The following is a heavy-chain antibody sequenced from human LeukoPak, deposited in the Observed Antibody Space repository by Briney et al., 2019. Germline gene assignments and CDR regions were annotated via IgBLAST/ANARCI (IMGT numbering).Heavy chain of an antibody. D-gene: IGHD3-3*01. Sequence: SVKVSCKASGGTFSSYAISWVRQPPGQGLEWMGRIIPIFGTANYAQKFQGRVTITADESTSTAYRELSSLRSEDTAVYYCARDPTYYDFWSGYLDYWGQGTLVTVSS. CDR3: ARDPTYYDFWSGYLDY. CDR2: IIPIFGTA. J-gene: IGHJ4*02. V-gene: IGHV1-69*13. CDR1: GGTFSSYA.